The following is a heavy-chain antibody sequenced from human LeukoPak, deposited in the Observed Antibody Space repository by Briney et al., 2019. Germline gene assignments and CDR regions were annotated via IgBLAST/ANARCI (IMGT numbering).Heavy chain of an antibody. CDR2: ISGSGGST. CDR3: AEESDYGGNSDDY. V-gene: IGHV3-23*01. J-gene: IGHJ4*02. D-gene: IGHD4-23*01. CDR1: GFTFSNYA. Sequence: GGSLRLSCAASGFTFSNYAMSWVRQAPGKGLEWVSGISGSGGSTYYADSVKGRFTISRDNSKNTMYLQMNSLRAEDTAVYYCAEESDYGGNSDDYWGQGTLVTASS.